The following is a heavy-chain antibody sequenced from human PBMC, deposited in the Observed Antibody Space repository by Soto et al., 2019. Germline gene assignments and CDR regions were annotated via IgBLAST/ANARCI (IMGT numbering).Heavy chain of an antibody. CDR2: ISNDGSNK. D-gene: IGHD6-19*01. CDR1: GFTFSGYG. Sequence: QVQLVESGGGVVQPGRSLRLSCAASGFTFSGYGMHWVRQAPGKGLEWVAVISNDGSNKYYVDSVKGRFTISRDNSKNTLELEMKGLRAEDTAVYYCAKDRVSEHRRGWPQGHWGQGTLVTVSS. J-gene: IGHJ4*02. CDR3: AKDRVSEHRRGWPQGH. V-gene: IGHV3-30*18.